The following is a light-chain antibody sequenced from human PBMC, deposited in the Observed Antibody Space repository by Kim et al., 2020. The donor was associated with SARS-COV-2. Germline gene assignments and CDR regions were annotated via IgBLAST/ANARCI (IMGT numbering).Light chain of an antibody. J-gene: IGLJ2*01. Sequence: SYELTQPPSVSVSPGQTASITCSGDRLGDKYACWYQQKPGQSPVLVIYQDSKRPSGIPDRFSGSNSGTTATLTISGTQAMDEADYYCQAWDSSTGVVVGG. CDR1: RLGDKY. CDR3: QAWDSSTGV. CDR2: QDS. V-gene: IGLV3-1*01.